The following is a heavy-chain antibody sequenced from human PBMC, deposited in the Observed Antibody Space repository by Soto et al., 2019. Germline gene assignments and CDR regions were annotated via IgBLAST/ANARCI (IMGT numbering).Heavy chain of an antibody. V-gene: IGHV3-9*01. CDR3: AKDPTGIAAAGGFDY. CDR1: GFTFDDYA. Sequence: EVQLVESGGGLVQPGRSLRLSCAASGFTFDDYAMHWVRQAPGKGLEWVSGISWNSGSIGYADSVKGRFTISRDNAKNSLYLQMNSLRAEDTALYYCAKDPTGIAAAGGFDYWGQGTLVTVSS. D-gene: IGHD6-13*01. J-gene: IGHJ4*02. CDR2: ISWNSGSI.